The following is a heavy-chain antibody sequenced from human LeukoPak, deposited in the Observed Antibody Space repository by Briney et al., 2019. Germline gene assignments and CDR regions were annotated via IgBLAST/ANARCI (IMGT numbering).Heavy chain of an antibody. J-gene: IGHJ6*03. CDR2: VKAGGNT. V-gene: IGHV4-34*01. Sequence: SETLSLTCAVSGATLSDYQWSWIRQSPGKGLEWIGEVKAGGNTIYNPSLKSRVIISTDTSNNQFSLTRTSVTAADTAIYLYARKRHLRVRQLSKYLCYYYMDVWGQGTPVTVSS. CDR3: ARKRHLRVRQLSKYLCYYYMDV. CDR1: GATLSDYQ. D-gene: IGHD2/OR15-2a*01.